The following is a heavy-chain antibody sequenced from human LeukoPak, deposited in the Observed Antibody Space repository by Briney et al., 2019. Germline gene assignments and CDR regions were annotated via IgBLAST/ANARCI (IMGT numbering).Heavy chain of an antibody. V-gene: IGHV1-8*03. CDR2: MNPNSGNT. CDR1: GYTFTSYD. D-gene: IGHD2-15*01. Sequence: ASVKVSCKASGYTFTSYDINWVRQATGQGLEWMGWMNPNSGNTGYAQKFQGRVTITRNTSISTAYMELSSLRSEDTAVYYCARGRGLQYCSGGSCYAYYYYYYMDVWGKGTTVTVSS. J-gene: IGHJ6*03. CDR3: ARGRGLQYCSGGSCYAYYYYYYMDV.